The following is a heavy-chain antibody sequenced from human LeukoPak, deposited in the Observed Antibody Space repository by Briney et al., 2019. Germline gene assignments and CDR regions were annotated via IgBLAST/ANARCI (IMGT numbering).Heavy chain of an antibody. J-gene: IGHJ4*02. D-gene: IGHD7-27*01. V-gene: IGHV4-39*07. CDR1: GGSISSSSYY. CDR3: ARFHQLGYYFDY. CDR2: IYYSGST. Sequence: SETLSLTCTVSGGSISSSSYYWGWIRQPPGKGLEWIGSIYYSGSTYYNPSLKSRVTISVDTSKNQFSLKLSSVTAADTAVYYCARFHQLGYYFDYWGQGTLVTVSS.